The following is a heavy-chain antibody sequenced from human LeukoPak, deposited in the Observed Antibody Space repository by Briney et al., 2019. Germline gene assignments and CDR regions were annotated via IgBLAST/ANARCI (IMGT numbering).Heavy chain of an antibody. CDR3: ARHGAPRSFGV. V-gene: IGHV4-4*09. D-gene: IGHD3-16*01. CDR1: DDSIRSYH. Sequence: PSETLSLTCTVSDDSIRSYHWSWIRQPPGKGLEWIGYIYTGGSPKYNPSLKSRVTISVDTSKNQFSLRLSSVTAADTAVYYCARHGAPRSFGVWGQGTMVTVSS. J-gene: IGHJ3*01. CDR2: IYTGGSP.